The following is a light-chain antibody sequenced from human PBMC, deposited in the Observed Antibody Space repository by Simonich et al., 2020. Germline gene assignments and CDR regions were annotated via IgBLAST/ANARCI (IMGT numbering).Light chain of an antibody. CDR2: GAS. V-gene: IGKV3-20*01. CDR3: QQYGSSPYT. Sequence: EIVLTQSPGTLSLSPGERATLSCRASQSVSSSYLAWYQQKPCLAPRLLIYGASSRATGIPDMFSGSGSGTDFTLTISRLEPEDFAVYYCQQYGSSPYTFGQGTKLEIK. CDR1: QSVSSSY. J-gene: IGKJ2*01.